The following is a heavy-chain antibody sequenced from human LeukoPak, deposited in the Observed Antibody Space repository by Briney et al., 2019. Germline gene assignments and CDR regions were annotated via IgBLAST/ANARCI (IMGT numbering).Heavy chain of an antibody. CDR1: GGTFSSYT. V-gene: IGHV1-69*02. D-gene: IGHD5-12*01. CDR2: IIPILGMA. J-gene: IGHJ6*02. CDR3: ASKRVATITDYYYGMDV. Sequence: ASVKVSCKASGGTFSSYTISWVRQAPGQGLEWMGRIIPILGMANYAQKFQGRVTITADKSTSTAYMELSSLRSEDTAVYYCASKRVATITDYYYGMDVWGQGTTVTVSS.